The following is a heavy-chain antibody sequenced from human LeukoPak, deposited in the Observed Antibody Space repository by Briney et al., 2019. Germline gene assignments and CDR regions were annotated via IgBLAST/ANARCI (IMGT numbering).Heavy chain of an antibody. CDR3: ARDGFSGSYYYGMDV. V-gene: IGHV3-11*01. CDR2: ISSSGSTI. CDR1: GFTFSDYC. J-gene: IGHJ6*02. Sequence: KPGGSLRLSCAASGFTFSDYCMSWIRQAPGKGLEWVSYISSSGSTIYYADSVKGRFTISRDNAKNSLYLQMNSLRAEDTAVYDCARDGFSGSYYYGMDVWGQGTTVTVSS. D-gene: IGHD1-14*01.